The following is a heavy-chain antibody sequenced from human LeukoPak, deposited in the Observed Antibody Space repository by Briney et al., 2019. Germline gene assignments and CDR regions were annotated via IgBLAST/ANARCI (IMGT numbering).Heavy chain of an antibody. J-gene: IGHJ4*02. D-gene: IGHD3-22*01. CDR1: GFTFSSYA. CDR2: ISDSGGST. CDR3: ARVLYDGSGYAWHY. V-gene: IGHV3-23*01. Sequence: GGSLRLSCAASGFTFSSYAMSWVRQAPGKGLEWVSAISDSGGSTYYADSVKGRFTISRDNSKNTLYLQMNSLRAEDTAVYYWARVLYDGSGYAWHYGGREPRVPVSS.